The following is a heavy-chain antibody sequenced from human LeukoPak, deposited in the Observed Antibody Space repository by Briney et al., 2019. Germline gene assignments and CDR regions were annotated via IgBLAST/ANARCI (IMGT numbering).Heavy chain of an antibody. CDR3: AKGAGGFSYYNWFDP. D-gene: IGHD5-18*01. Sequence: PSETLSLTCTVFGGSIGSSHYYWDWIRQPPGKGLEWIGSIYYSGSTYYNPSLKSRVTISVDTSKNQFSLKLSSVTAADTAVYYCAKGAGGFSYYNWFDPWGQGTLVTVSS. V-gene: IGHV4-39*07. CDR1: GGSIGSSHYY. J-gene: IGHJ5*02. CDR2: IYYSGST.